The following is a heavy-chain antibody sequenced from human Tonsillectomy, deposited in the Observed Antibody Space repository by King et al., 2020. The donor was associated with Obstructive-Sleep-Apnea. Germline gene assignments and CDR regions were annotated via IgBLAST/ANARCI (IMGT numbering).Heavy chain of an antibody. V-gene: IGHV3-20*04. CDR1: GFTFDDYG. CDR2: VNWNGGST. Sequence: QLVQSGGGVVRPGGSLRLACTASGFTFDDYGMSWVRQGPGKGLEWVSGVNWNGGSTGYADSVKGRFTISRDNAKNSLYLYMNSLRAEDTAFYYCAKARSSSCLNYYGLDVWGQGTTVTVSS. D-gene: IGHD6-13*01. J-gene: IGHJ6*02. CDR3: AKARSSSCLNYYGLDV.